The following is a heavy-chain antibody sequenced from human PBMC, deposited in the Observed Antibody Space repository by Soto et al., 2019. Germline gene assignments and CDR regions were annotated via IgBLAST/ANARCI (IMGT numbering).Heavy chain of an antibody. Sequence: GGSLRLSCAASGFAFSNYAMHWVRQAPGKGLEWVAVISYDGQDKFYRDSVKGRFTISRDNSKNLVYLQMNSLRAEDTAVYYCAKALRIAAAGTYYYYGMDVWGQGTTVTVSS. J-gene: IGHJ6*02. CDR2: ISYDGQDK. V-gene: IGHV3-30*18. D-gene: IGHD6-13*01. CDR1: GFAFSNYA. CDR3: AKALRIAAAGTYYYYGMDV.